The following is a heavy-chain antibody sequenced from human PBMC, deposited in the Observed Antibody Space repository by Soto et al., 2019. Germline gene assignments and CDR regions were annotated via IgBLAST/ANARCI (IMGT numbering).Heavy chain of an antibody. CDR1: SFDSRSYT. CDR2: ISAGSSYI. CDR3: AIKDPASNAFDI. V-gene: IGHV3-21*01. J-gene: IGHJ3*02. D-gene: IGHD2-15*01. Sequence: PGRSLTLYRATSSFDSRSYTLNWVPPAPGKGLEWVSSISAGSSYISYADSLRGRFTISRDNAKNPLFLQMNSLRDEDTAVYYCAIKDPASNAFDIWGQGKMVTVSS.